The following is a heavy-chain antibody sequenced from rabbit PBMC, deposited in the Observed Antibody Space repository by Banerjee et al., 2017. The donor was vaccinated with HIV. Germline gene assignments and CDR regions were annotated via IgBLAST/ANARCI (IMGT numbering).Heavy chain of an antibody. Sequence: QEQVEESGGDLVKPEGSLTLTCTVSGFSFSSGYFMCWVRQAPGKGLEWIGCIYTSSGNTWYASWAKGRFTISKTSSTTVTLQMTSLTAADTATYFCARSRYDFSRGYDLWGQGTLVTVS. CDR1: GFSFSSGYF. D-gene: IGHD4-2*01. V-gene: IGHV1S45*01. CDR2: IYTSSGNT. J-gene: IGHJ4*01. CDR3: ARSRYDFSRGYDL.